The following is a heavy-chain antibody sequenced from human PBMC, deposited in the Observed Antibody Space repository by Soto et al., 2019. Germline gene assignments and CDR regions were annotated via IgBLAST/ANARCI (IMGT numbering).Heavy chain of an antibody. D-gene: IGHD1-26*01. V-gene: IGHV1-18*01. J-gene: IGHJ4*02. CDR3: ARYIWELPGNYFDY. Sequence: XSVKVSCKVSGYTLTELSMHLVRQAPGKGLEWMGWISAYNGNTNYAQKLQGRVTMTTDTSTSTAYIELRSLRSDDTAVYYCARYIWELPGNYFDYWGQGTLVTVSS. CDR2: ISAYNGNT. CDR1: GYTLTELS.